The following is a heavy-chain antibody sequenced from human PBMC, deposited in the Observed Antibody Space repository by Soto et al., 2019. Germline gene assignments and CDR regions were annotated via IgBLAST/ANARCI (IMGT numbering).Heavy chain of an antibody. CDR3: ARDRGRRGYSYGWDSYYYGMDV. J-gene: IGHJ6*02. CDR1: GCSISSGGYY. D-gene: IGHD5-18*01. Sequence: TLSLTCTFSGCSISSGGYYLSWIRQHTRKGLEWIGYIYYSGSTYYNPSLKSRVTISVDTSKNQFSLKLSSVTAADTAVYYCARDRGRRGYSYGWDSYYYGMDVWGQGTKVTVSS. V-gene: IGHV4-31*03. CDR2: IYYSGST.